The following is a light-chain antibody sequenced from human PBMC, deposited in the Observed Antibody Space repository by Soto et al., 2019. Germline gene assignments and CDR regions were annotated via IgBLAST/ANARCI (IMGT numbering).Light chain of an antibody. CDR3: QQLNNFART. CDR1: QGISSY. Sequence: DLQLTQSPSFLSASVGDRVTITCRASQGISSYLAWYQQRPGKAPKLLMYGASTLQSGVPSRFSASASGTTFPLTINNLQPEDFATYYCQQLNNFARTFGQGTKVE. CDR2: GAS. V-gene: IGKV1-9*01. J-gene: IGKJ1*01.